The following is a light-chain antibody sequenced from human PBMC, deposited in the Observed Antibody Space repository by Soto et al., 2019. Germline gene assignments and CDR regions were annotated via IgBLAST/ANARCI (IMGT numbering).Light chain of an antibody. V-gene: IGKV3-15*01. J-gene: IGKJ2*01. Sequence: EIVMTQSPATLSVSPGERATLSCRASQSVSSHLAWYQQKPGQAPRLLIYGASTRATGIPARFSGSGSGTEFTLSISSPQSEDFAVYFCQQRDDLYTFGQGTKLQIK. CDR1: QSVSSH. CDR3: QQRDDLYT. CDR2: GAS.